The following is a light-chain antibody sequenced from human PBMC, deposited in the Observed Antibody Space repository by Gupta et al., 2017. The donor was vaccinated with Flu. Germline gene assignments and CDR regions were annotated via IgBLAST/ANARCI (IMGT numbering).Light chain of an antibody. CDR1: NSNIGRYT. CDR3: AVWEDSRKGHYV. V-gene: IGLV1-44*01. Sequence: QSVLTQPPSASGAPGQRVTISCSGSNSNIGRYTVDWYQQFPGTAPNLLIYDFSDRPSGVPERFSGSKSGTSAALAISGLQSEDEADYYCAVWEDSRKGHYVFGTGTKVTVL. CDR2: DFS. J-gene: IGLJ1*01.